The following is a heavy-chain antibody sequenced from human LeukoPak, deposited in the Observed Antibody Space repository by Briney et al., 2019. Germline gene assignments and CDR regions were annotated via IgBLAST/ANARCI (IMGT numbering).Heavy chain of an antibody. CDR3: ARQPTYYDSSRGIDY. J-gene: IGHJ4*02. Sequence: ASVKVSCKAFGYTFTSNYMHWVRQAPGQGPEWMGVISPSGGSTTYAQKFQGRVTLTRDMSTSTDYLELSSLRSEDTAVYYCARQPTYYDSSRGIDYWGQGTLVTVSS. CDR1: GYTFTSNY. CDR2: ISPSGGST. D-gene: IGHD3-22*01. V-gene: IGHV1-46*01.